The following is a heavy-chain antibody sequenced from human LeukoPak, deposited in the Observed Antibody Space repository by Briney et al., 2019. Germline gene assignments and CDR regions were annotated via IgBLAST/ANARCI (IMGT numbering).Heavy chain of an antibody. CDR1: GFTFSSYT. J-gene: IGHJ4*02. D-gene: IGHD2-15*01. V-gene: IGHV3-21*01. CDR3: ARGLEEYCSGASCSLFDY. CDR2: ISGSSSYI. Sequence: GGSLRLSCAASGFTFSSYTMNWVRQAPGKGLEWVSSISGSSSYIYYADSVKGRFTISRHNAKNSLYLQMNSLRAEDTAVYYCARGLEEYCSGASCSLFDYWGQGTLVTVSS.